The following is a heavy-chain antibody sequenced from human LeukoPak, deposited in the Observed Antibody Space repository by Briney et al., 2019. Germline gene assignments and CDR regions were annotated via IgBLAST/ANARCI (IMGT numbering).Heavy chain of an antibody. D-gene: IGHD6-13*01. CDR1: GFTFSSYG. V-gene: IGHV3-30*18. CDR3: AKDVYSSSWLDY. Sequence: GRSLRLSCAASGFTFSSYGMHWVRQAPGKGLGWVAVISYDGSNKYYADSVKGRFTISRDNSKNTLYLQMNSLRAEDTAVYYCAKDVYSSSWLDYWGQGTLVTVSS. J-gene: IGHJ4*02. CDR2: ISYDGSNK.